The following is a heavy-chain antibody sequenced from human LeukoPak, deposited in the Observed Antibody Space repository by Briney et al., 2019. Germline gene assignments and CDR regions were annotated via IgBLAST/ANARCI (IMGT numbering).Heavy chain of an antibody. Sequence: GASVEVSCKASGYTFTSYDINWVRQATGQGLEWMGWMNPNRGNTGYAQKFQGRVTITRNTSISTAYMELSSLRSEDTAVYYCARVPFSSSRMNWFDPCGQGTLVTVSS. CDR1: GYTFTSYD. V-gene: IGHV1-8*03. J-gene: IGHJ5*02. CDR3: ARVPFSSSRMNWFDP. CDR2: MNPNRGNT. D-gene: IGHD6-6*01.